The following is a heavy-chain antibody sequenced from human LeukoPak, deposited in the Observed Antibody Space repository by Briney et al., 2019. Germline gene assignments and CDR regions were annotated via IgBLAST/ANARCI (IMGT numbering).Heavy chain of an antibody. CDR1: GYTLTELS. V-gene: IGHV1-24*01. D-gene: IGHD4-17*01. J-gene: IGHJ5*02. Sequence: ASVKVSCKVSGYTLTELSMHWVRQAPGKGLEWMGGFDPEDGETIYAQKFQGRVTMAEDTSTDTAYMELSSLRSEDTAVYYCATGYGDYPEDWFDPWDQGTLVTVSS. CDR2: FDPEDGET. CDR3: ATGYGDYPEDWFDP.